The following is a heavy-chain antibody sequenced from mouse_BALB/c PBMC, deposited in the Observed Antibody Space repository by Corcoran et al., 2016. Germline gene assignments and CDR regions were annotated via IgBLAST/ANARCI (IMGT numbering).Heavy chain of an antibody. CDR3: ALQYYLDY. J-gene: IGHJ2*01. CDR1: GYTFTDYV. V-gene: IGHV1-81*01. CDR2: IYPGSGST. Sequence: QVQLQQSGPELVKPGASVKMSCKASGYTFTDYVISWVKQRTGQDLEWIGEIYPGSGSTYYNEKVKGKATLTADKSSSTAYMQLSSLTSEDSAVYFCALQYYLDYWGQGTTLTVSS.